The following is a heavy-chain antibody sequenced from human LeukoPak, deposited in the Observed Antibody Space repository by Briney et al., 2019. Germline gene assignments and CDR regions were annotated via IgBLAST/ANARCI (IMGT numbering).Heavy chain of an antibody. D-gene: IGHD4-23*01. J-gene: IGHJ4*02. CDR1: GFTFSSYG. CDR3: ARRGDGGRSFDL. CDR2: IWYDGSNK. V-gene: IGHV3-33*01. Sequence: GGSLRLSCAAPGFTFSSYGMHWVRQAPGKGLEWVALIWYDGSNKYYTDSVKGRLTISRDNSKNTLYLQMNSLRAEDTAVYYCARRGDGGRSFDLWGQGTLVTVSS.